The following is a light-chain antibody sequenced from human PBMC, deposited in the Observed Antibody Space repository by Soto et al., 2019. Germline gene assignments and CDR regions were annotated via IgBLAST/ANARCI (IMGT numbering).Light chain of an antibody. CDR2: GAS. J-gene: IGKJ5*01. CDR1: QSVGHNY. Sequence: ENVLTHSPGARSLSPGEGATLSFRASQSVGHNYLAWFQQKPGQAPRLLIYGASSRAAGIPDRFRGSGSGTDFTLTINRLEPEDFALYHCQKYGSSPITFGQGTRLEIK. CDR3: QKYGSSPIT. V-gene: IGKV3-20*01.